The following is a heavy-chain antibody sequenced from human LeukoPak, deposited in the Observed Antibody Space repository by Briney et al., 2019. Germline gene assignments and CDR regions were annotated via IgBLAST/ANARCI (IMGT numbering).Heavy chain of an antibody. J-gene: IGHJ4*02. CDR3: ARGNDYGDFYFDY. V-gene: IGHV4-30-2*01. CDR2: IYHSGST. Sequence: PSETLSRTCAVSGGSISSGGYSWSRIRQPPGKGLEWIGYIYHSGSTYYNPSLKSRVTISVDRSKNQFSLKLSSVTAADTAVYYCARGNDYGDFYFDYWGQGTLVTVSS. CDR1: GGSISSGGYS. D-gene: IGHD4-17*01.